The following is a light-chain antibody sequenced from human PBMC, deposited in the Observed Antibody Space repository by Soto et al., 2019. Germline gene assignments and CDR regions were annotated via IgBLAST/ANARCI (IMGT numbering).Light chain of an antibody. CDR1: QSVSSN. Sequence: EIVMTQSPATLSVSPGERATLSCRASQSVSSNLAWYQQKPGQAPRLLIYGASTRATGIPARFSGSRSGTEFTLTISRLQSEDFSDYYCQHHNNWPRTFGQGNKVEIK. CDR3: QHHNNWPRT. V-gene: IGKV3-15*01. CDR2: GAS. J-gene: IGKJ1*01.